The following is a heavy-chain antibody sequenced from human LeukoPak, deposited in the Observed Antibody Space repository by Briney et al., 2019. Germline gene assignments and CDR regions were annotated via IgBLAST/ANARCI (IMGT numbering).Heavy chain of an antibody. CDR1: GVSISSGDYY. J-gene: IGHJ4*02. Sequence: SETLSLTCTASGVSISSGDYYWSWIRQPPGKGLEWVGYMCYSGSTYYNPSLKSRVTISVDTSKNQFSLKLSSVTAADTAVYYCARYEFSGYELYYFDYWGQGTLVTVSS. V-gene: IGHV4-30-4*01. CDR2: MCYSGST. D-gene: IGHD5-12*01. CDR3: ARYEFSGYELYYFDY.